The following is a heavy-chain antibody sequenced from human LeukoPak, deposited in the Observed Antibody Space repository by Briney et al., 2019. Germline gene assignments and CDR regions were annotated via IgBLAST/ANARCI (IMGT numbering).Heavy chain of an antibody. CDR1: GFTFSSYA. V-gene: IGHV3-48*03. J-gene: IGHJ4*02. Sequence: GGSLRLSCAASGFTFSSYAMNWVRQAPGKGLDWVSYISTSGSTIYYADSVKGRFTISRDNAKNSLYLQMDSLRDEDTAVYYCARVEVGIAVAGNQYWGQGTLVTVSS. D-gene: IGHD6-19*01. CDR3: ARVEVGIAVAGNQY. CDR2: ISTSGSTI.